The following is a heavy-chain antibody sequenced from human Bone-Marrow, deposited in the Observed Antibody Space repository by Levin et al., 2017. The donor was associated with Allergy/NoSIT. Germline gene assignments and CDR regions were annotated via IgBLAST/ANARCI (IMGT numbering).Heavy chain of an antibody. CDR3: ARDLTSWIQLWYKRDYYYYYGMDV. D-gene: IGHD5-18*01. Sequence: LSLTCAASGFTFSSYAMHWVRQAPGKGLEWVAVISYDGSNKYYADSVKGRFTISRDNSKNTLYLQMNSLRAEDTAVYYCARDLTSWIQLWYKRDYYYYYGMDVWGQGTTVTVSS. V-gene: IGHV3-30-3*01. CDR1: GFTFSSYA. J-gene: IGHJ6*02. CDR2: ISYDGSNK.